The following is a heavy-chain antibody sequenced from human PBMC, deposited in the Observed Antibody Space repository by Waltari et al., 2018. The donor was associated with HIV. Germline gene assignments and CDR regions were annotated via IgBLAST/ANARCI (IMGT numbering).Heavy chain of an antibody. CDR3: ARGGALGVVGATGGYFDY. V-gene: IGHV1-69*01. Sequence: VQLVQSGAEVKKPGSSVKVSCKTSGGTFSSYAISWVRQAPGQGLEWRGGIIPIVGTANYAQKFQGRVTITADESTSTAYMGLSSLRSEDTAVYYCARGGALGVVGATGGYFDYWGQGTLVTVSS. D-gene: IGHD1-26*01. J-gene: IGHJ4*02. CDR1: GGTFSSYA. CDR2: IIPIVGTA.